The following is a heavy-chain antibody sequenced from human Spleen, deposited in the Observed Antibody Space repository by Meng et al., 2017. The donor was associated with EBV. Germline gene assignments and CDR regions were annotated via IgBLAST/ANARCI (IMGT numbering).Heavy chain of an antibody. D-gene: IGHD5-24*01. J-gene: IGHJ4*02. CDR3: ARDLEDGDFDY. CDR1: GYRFTSYG. Sequence: QAQLVQSGAEVKKPGASVKISCKASGYRFTSYGISWVRQAPRQGLEWMGWISAYNGNRNYGQKLQGRVTMTTDTSTSTAYMELRSLRSDDTAVYYCARDLEDGDFDYWGQGTLVTVSS. CDR2: ISAYNGNR. V-gene: IGHV1-18*01.